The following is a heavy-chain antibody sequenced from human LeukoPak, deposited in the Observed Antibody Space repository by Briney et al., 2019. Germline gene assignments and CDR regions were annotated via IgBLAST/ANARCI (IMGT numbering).Heavy chain of an antibody. V-gene: IGHV1-2*02. CDR2: INPNSGGS. CDR3: ARGLHNSFDP. J-gene: IGHJ5*02. CDR1: GYTFTDYY. Sequence: ASVKVSCKASGYTFTDYYMHWVRQAPGQGLEWMGWINPNSGGSNYAQKFQGRVTMTRDTSISTAYMELSSLRSDDTAIYYCARGLHNSFDPWGQGTLVTVSS.